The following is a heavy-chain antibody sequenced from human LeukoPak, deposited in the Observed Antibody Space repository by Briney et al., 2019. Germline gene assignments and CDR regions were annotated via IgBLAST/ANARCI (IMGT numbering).Heavy chain of an antibody. CDR2: ISSSGSTI. CDR1: GLTFSSYE. CDR3: ARGGYDISKWISYYGMDV. V-gene: IGHV3-48*03. Sequence: GGSLRLSCAASGLTFSSYEMNWVRQAPGKGLEWVSYISSSGSTIYYADSVKGRFTISRDNAKNSLYLQMNSLRAEDTAVYYCARGGYDISKWISYYGMDVWGQGTTVTVSS. J-gene: IGHJ6*02. D-gene: IGHD3-9*01.